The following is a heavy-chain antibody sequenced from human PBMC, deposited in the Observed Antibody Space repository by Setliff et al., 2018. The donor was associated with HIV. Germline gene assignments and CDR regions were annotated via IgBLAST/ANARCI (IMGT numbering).Heavy chain of an antibody. CDR1: GFTFNSYG. CDR2: IWYDASKK. V-gene: IGHV3-33*06. Sequence: QPGGSLRLSCAASGFTFNSYGIHWVRQAPGKGLEWVALIWYDASKKEYSDSVKGRFNILRDDSKKTAYLQMNSLRDEDTAVYYCVKDVLKFWSGSGALDFWGPGTLVTVSS. D-gene: IGHD3-3*01. CDR3: VKDVLKFWSGSGALDF. J-gene: IGHJ4*02.